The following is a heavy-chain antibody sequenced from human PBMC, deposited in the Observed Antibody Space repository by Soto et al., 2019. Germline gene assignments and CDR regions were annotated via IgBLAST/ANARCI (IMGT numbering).Heavy chain of an antibody. CDR3: TRGPRTSSTSTGAF. Sequence: EVQLVESGGGLLQPGGSLRLSGAAYGFTFSMYCLHWDPQLASTGPAWFSRINADGISTHYAYSVKGLFTISRDNAKSPLYLQMNALRVEDTGVYYCTRGPRTSSTSTGAFGGPGTLVTVAS. J-gene: IGHJ4*02. D-gene: IGHD2-2*01. CDR2: INADGIST. CDR1: GFTFSMYC. V-gene: IGHV3-74*01.